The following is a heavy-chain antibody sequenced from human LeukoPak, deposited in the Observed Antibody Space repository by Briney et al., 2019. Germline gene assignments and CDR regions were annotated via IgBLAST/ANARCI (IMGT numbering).Heavy chain of an antibody. D-gene: IGHD1-26*01. CDR3: ARELLRDFDY. CDR1: GGSFSGYY. Sequence: PSETLSLTCAVYGGSFSGYYWSWIRQPPGKGLGWIGEINHSGSTNYNPSLKSRVTISVDTSKNQFSLKLSSVTAADTAVYYCARELLRDFDYWGQGTLVTVSS. J-gene: IGHJ4*02. V-gene: IGHV4-34*01. CDR2: INHSGST.